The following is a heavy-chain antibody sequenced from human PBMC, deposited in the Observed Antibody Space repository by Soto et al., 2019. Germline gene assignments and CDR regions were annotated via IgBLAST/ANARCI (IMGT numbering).Heavy chain of an antibody. D-gene: IGHD3-3*01. CDR3: ARDDFWSGYYTFFWFDP. Sequence: GGSLRLSCAASGFTFSSYGMHWVRQAPGKGLEWVAVIWYDGSNKYYADSVKGRFTISRDNSKNTLYLQMNSLRAEDTAVYYCARDDFWSGYYTFFWFDPWGQGTLVTVSS. J-gene: IGHJ5*02. CDR2: IWYDGSNK. CDR1: GFTFSSYG. V-gene: IGHV3-33*01.